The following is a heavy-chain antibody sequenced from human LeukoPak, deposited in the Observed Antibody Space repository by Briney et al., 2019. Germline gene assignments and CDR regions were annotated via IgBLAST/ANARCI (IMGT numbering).Heavy chain of an antibody. J-gene: IGHJ3*02. CDR2: IYHSGST. CDR1: GDSINSGGYY. D-gene: IGHD5-18*01. Sequence: SETLSLTCTVSGDSINSGGYYWTWIRQHPGKGLEWIGYIYHSGSTYYNPSLRSRVTLSLDTSKNQFSLNLNSVTAADTAVYYCARQAMGLPFDIWGQGTMVTVSS. V-gene: IGHV4-31*03. CDR3: ARQAMGLPFDI.